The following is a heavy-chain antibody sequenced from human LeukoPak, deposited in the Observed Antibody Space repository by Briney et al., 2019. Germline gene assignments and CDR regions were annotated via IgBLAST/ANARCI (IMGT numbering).Heavy chain of an antibody. J-gene: IGHJ6*02. CDR2: IYYSGST. Sequence: DPSETLSLTCTVSGGPISSYYWSWIRQPPGKGLEWIGYIYYSGSTNYNPSLKSRVTISVDTSKNQFSLKLSSVSAADTAVYYCAREGEQPFYGMDVWGQGTTVTVSS. CDR1: GGPISSYY. CDR3: AREGEQPFYGMDV. D-gene: IGHD1-26*01. V-gene: IGHV4-59*01.